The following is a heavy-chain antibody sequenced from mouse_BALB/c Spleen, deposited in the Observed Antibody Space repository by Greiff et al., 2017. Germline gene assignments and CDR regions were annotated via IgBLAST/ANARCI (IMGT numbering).Heavy chain of an antibody. CDR3: ARGGYDYDEGYYYAMDY. D-gene: IGHD2-4*01. J-gene: IGHJ4*01. CDR2: ISSGGST. Sequence: EVKVEESGGGLVKPGGSLKLSCAASGFTFSSYAMSWVRQTPEKRLEWVASISSGGSTYYPDSVKGRFTISRDNARNILYLQMSSLRSEDTAMYYCARGGYDYDEGYYYAMDYWGQGTSVTVSS. V-gene: IGHV5-6-5*01. CDR1: GFTFSSYA.